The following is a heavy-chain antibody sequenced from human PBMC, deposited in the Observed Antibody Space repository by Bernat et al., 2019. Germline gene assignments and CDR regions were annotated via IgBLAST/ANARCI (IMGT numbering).Heavy chain of an antibody. Sequence: VQLVESGGGVVQPGRSLRLSCAASGFTFSSYAMSWVRQAPGKGLEWVSAISGSGGSTYYADSVKGRFTISRENSKNTLYLQMNSLRAEDTAVYYCAKLGDSGWNYFDYWGQGTLVTVSS. D-gene: IGHD6-19*01. CDR1: GFTFSSYA. CDR3: AKLGDSGWNYFDY. V-gene: IGHV3-23*04. J-gene: IGHJ4*02. CDR2: ISGSGGST.